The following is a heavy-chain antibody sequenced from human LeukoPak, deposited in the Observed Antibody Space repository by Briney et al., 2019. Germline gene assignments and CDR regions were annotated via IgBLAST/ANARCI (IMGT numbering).Heavy chain of an antibody. Sequence: GGSLRLSCAASGFTFSDYAMHWVRQAPGKGLEWVAVISYDGSNKYYADSVKGRFTTSRDNSKNTLYLEMNSLRAEDTAVYYCARETMYYYDSSGYYYFDYWGQGTLVTVSS. CDR3: ARETMYYYDSSGYYYFDY. CDR2: ISYDGSNK. V-gene: IGHV3-30-3*01. J-gene: IGHJ4*02. CDR1: GFTFSDYA. D-gene: IGHD3-22*01.